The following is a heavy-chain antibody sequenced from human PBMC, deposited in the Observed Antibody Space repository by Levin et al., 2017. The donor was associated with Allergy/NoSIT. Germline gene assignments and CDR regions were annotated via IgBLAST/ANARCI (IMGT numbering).Heavy chain of an antibody. CDR2: ISYDGSNK. D-gene: IGHD5-12*01. J-gene: IGHJ4*02. CDR3: VPSGYDFELDY. Sequence: GESLKISCAASGFTFSSYAMHWVRQAPGKGLEWVAVISYDGSNKYYADSVKGRFTISRDNSKNTLYLQMNSLRAEDTAVYYCVPSGYDFELDYWGQGTLVTVSS. CDR1: GFTFSSYA. V-gene: IGHV3-30-3*01.